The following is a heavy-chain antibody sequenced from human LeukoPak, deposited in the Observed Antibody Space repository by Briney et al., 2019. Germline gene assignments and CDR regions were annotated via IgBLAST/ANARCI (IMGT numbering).Heavy chain of an antibody. CDR3: ARRRPLIGAFDI. J-gene: IGHJ3*02. Sequence: PGGSLRLSCAASGFTFSSYSMSWVRQAPGKGLEWVANIKQDGSEKYYVDSVKGRFTISRDNAKNSLYLQMNSLRAEDTAVYYCARRRPLIGAFDIWGQGTMVTVSS. V-gene: IGHV3-7*05. CDR2: IKQDGSEK. D-gene: IGHD3-16*01. CDR1: GFTFSSYS.